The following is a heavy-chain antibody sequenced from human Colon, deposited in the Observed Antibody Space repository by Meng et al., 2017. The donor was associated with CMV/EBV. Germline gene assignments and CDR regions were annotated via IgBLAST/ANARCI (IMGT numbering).Heavy chain of an antibody. CDR1: AACFSDCY. CDR2: LVPSGST. Sequence: VGRRLAHSAAFSLTGDIVAACFSDCYWCCTSLRPGKGLELMGELVPSGSTHDTPSPGGRVNITLVISTNQFSMQQSSVTAADTAVYYCSRGEDFRKGGVHWGQGTLVTVSS. D-gene: IGHD3-3*01. CDR3: SRGEDFRKGGVH. V-gene: IGHV4-34*01. J-gene: IGHJ4*02.